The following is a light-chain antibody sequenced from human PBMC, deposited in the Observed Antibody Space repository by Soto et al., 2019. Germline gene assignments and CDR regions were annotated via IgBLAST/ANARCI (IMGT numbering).Light chain of an antibody. CDR1: QGISTY. CDR3: QQSYSTPRT. Sequence: DIQMTQSPYSLSASVGDRLTITCRASQGISTYLNWYQQKPGKAPKLLIYAASTLQSGVPSRFSGSGSETDFTLTISSLQPEDFATYYCQQSYSTPRTFGQGTKVDIK. V-gene: IGKV1-39*01. CDR2: AAS. J-gene: IGKJ1*01.